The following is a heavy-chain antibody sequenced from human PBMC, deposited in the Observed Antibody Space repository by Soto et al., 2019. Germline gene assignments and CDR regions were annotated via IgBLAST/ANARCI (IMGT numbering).Heavy chain of an antibody. V-gene: IGHV3-11*01. CDR1: GFPFTNTY. Sequence: GGSLRLSCAASGFPFTNTYMSWIRQAPGKGLEWVSHISGSGTSMYSDSVRGRFTISRDNANNSLYLQMNSLTAEDTAVYYCTRAKQMATILDYWGQGALVTVS. J-gene: IGHJ4*02. CDR2: ISGSGTSM. CDR3: TRAKQMATILDY. D-gene: IGHD6-13*01.